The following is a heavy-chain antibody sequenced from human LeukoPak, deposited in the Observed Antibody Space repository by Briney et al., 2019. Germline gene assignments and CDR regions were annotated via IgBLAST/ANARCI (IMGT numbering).Heavy chain of an antibody. J-gene: IGHJ4*02. CDR1: GYTFTGYS. CDR2: INLNSGGT. CDR3: ARDLSSTSNWEFDY. D-gene: IGHD1-26*01. V-gene: IGHV1-2*06. Sequence: ASVKVSCKASGYTFTGYSMHWVRQAPGQGLEWMGRINLNSGGTYYAQNFQGRVTMTRDTSISTAYVELSRLTSDDTAVYYCARDLSSTSNWEFDYWGQGTLVTVSS.